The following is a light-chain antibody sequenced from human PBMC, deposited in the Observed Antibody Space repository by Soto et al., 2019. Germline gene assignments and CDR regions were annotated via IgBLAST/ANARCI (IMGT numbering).Light chain of an antibody. Sequence: EIVLTQSPGTLSLSPGERATLSCRASESVSSSYIAWYQQKPGQAPMLLIYGASSRATGIPDRFSGSGSGTDFTLTISRLESEAFAVYYCQQYGSSPYTVGQGTKLEIK. CDR3: QQYGSSPYT. CDR2: GAS. J-gene: IGKJ2*01. V-gene: IGKV3-20*01. CDR1: ESVSSSY.